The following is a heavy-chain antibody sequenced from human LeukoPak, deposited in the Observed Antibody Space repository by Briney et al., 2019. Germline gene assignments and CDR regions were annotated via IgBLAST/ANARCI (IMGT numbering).Heavy chain of an antibody. V-gene: IGHV3-11*04. CDR1: GFSFSNYF. CDR3: AREASGNYHVSDS. D-gene: IGHD1-26*01. CDR2: ITNSGRST. J-gene: IGHJ4*02. Sequence: GGSLRLSCEASGFSFSNYFISWIRQAPGKGLEWVGYITNSGRSTNYADAAKGRFTISRDNAKKSVYLEMTDLRAEDNAAYYCAREASGNYHVSDSWGQGTLVTVSS.